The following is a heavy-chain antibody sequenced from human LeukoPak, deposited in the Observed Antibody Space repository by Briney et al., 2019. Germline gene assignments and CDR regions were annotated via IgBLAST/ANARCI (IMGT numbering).Heavy chain of an antibody. CDR3: AKSGPYYFHY. V-gene: IGHV3-9*01. Sequence: GGSLRLSCAASGFIFHDYAMHWVRQAPGKGLEWVSGISWNSGAIGYAASLKGRFTISRDNGKSSLYLQMNSLRAEDTAVYYCAKSGPYYFHYWGQGTLVTVSS. CDR2: ISWNSGAI. CDR1: GFIFHDYA. J-gene: IGHJ4*02. D-gene: IGHD3-10*01.